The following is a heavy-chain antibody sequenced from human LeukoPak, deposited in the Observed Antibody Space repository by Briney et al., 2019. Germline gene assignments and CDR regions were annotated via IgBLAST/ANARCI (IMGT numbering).Heavy chain of an antibody. CDR3: AREVGGIMTGYYYYYMDV. Sequence: SETLSLTCTVSGGSISSYYWSWIRQPAGKGLEWIGRIYTSGSTNYNPSLKSRVTMSVDTSKNQFSLKLSSVTAADTAVYYRAREVGGIMTGYYYYYMDVWGKGTTVTISS. J-gene: IGHJ6*03. CDR2: IYTSGST. V-gene: IGHV4-4*07. CDR1: GGSISSYY. D-gene: IGHD3-16*01.